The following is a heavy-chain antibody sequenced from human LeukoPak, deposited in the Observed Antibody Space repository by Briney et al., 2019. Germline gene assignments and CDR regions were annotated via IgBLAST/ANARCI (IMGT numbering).Heavy chain of an antibody. CDR3: AKDRRGLTVLGDY. CDR1: GLTFNSYW. V-gene: IGHV3-74*01. CDR2: INTDGSST. Sequence: PGGSLRLSCVASGLTFNSYWMHWVRQAPGKGLVWVSRINTDGSSTSYADSVKGRFTISRDNAKNTLYLQMSSLRAEDTAVYYCAKDRRGLTVLGDYWGQGTLVTVSS. J-gene: IGHJ4*02. D-gene: IGHD4-17*01.